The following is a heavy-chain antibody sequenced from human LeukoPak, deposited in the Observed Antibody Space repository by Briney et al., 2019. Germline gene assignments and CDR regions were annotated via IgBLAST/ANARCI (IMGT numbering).Heavy chain of an antibody. Sequence: SETLSLTCTVSGGSISSYYWSWIRQPPGKGLECIGYIYYSGSTNYNPSLKSRVTISVDTSKNQFSLKLSSVNAADTAVYYCARLGAQYYYDSSGPFGAFDIWGQGTMVTVSS. J-gene: IGHJ3*02. V-gene: IGHV4-59*01. D-gene: IGHD3-22*01. CDR2: IYYSGST. CDR3: ARLGAQYYYDSSGPFGAFDI. CDR1: GGSISSYY.